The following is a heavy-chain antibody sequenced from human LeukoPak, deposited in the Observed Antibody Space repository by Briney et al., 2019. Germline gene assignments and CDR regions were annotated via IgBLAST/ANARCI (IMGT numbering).Heavy chain of an antibody. J-gene: IGHJ5*02. CDR1: GGSISSGGYY. CDR3: ARDLSGGNWFDP. D-gene: IGHD2-15*01. CDR2: IYYSGST. Sequence: SQTLSLTCTVSGGSISSGGYYWSWIRQHPGKGLEWIGHIYYSGSTYYNPSLKSRVTISVDTSKNQFSLKLSSVTAADTAVYYCARDLSGGNWFDPWGQGTLVTVSS. V-gene: IGHV4-31*03.